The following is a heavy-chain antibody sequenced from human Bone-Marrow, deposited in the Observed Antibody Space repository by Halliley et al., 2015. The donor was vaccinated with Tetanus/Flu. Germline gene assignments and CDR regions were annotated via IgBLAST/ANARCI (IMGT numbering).Heavy chain of an antibody. V-gene: IGHV4-31*03. J-gene: IGHJ6*02. D-gene: IGHD2-2*01. CDR1: GDSIGSDGYY. CDR3: ARTFVDGGYCTSPTCYYFYAMDV. Sequence: TLSLTCTVSGDSIGSDGYYWSWIRQYPGKGLEWIGDTYYSGSTYYNPSLKSRLTISVDTSKNQFSLKLSSLTAADTAVYYCARTFVDGGYCTSPTCYYFYAMDVWGQGTTVTVSS. CDR2: TYYSGST.